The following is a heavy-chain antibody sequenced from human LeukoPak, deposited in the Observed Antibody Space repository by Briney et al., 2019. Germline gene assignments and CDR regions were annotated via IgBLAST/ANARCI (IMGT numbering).Heavy chain of an antibody. CDR1: GGSISSYY. CDR2: IYYSGST. V-gene: IGHV4-59*01. J-gene: IGHJ4*02. D-gene: IGHD3-10*01. CDR3: ARMTYYYGSGSLYFDY. Sequence: SETLSLTCTVSGGSISSYYWSWIRQPPGKGLEWIGYIYYSGSTNYNPSLKSRVTISVDTSKNQFSLKLSSVTAADTAVYYCARMTYYYGSGSLYFDYWGQGTLVTVSS.